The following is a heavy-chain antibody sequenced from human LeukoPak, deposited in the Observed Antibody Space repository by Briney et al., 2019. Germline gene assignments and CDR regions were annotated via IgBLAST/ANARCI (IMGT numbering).Heavy chain of an antibody. D-gene: IGHD6-13*01. CDR1: GSSFITYW. V-gene: IGHV5-51*01. Sequence: GASLKISCEGSGSSFITYWIAWVRQLHGKGLEWMGSIYPRDSEIRYSPSFQGQVTISADNSISTAYLQWSSLKASDTAMYYCARPAYSSSLSSHFDPWGQGTLVTVSS. J-gene: IGHJ5*02. CDR2: IYPRDSEI. CDR3: ARPAYSSSLSSHFDP.